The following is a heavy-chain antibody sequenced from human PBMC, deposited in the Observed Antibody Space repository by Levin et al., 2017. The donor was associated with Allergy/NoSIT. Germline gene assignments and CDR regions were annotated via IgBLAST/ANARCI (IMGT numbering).Heavy chain of an antibody. Sequence: SETLSLTCTVSGGSISSYYWSWIRQPAGKGLEWIGRIYTSGSTNYNPSLKSRVTMSVDTSKNQFSLKLSSVTAADTAVYYCARTTYDFWSGQRDYYYGMDVWGQGTTVTVSS. D-gene: IGHD3-3*01. CDR2: IYTSGST. CDR1: GGSISSYY. J-gene: IGHJ6*02. V-gene: IGHV4-4*07. CDR3: ARTTYDFWSGQRDYYYGMDV.